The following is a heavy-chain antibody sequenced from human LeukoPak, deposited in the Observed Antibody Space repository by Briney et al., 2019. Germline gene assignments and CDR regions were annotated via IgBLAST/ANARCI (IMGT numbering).Heavy chain of an antibody. CDR2: IRYDGSNK. J-gene: IGHJ4*02. D-gene: IGHD6-13*01. CDR1: GFTFSSYG. Sequence: GGSLRLSCAASGFTFSSYGTHWVRQAPGKGLEWVAFIRYDGSNKYYADSVKGRLTVSRDNSKNTLYLQMNSLRAEDTAVYYCAKVGHYSSSWDFDYWGQGTLVTVSS. CDR3: AKVGHYSSSWDFDY. V-gene: IGHV3-30*02.